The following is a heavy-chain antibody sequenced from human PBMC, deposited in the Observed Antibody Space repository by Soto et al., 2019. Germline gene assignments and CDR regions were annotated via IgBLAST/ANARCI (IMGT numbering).Heavy chain of an antibody. J-gene: IGHJ4*02. V-gene: IGHV1-18*01. CDR1: GYTFSNYG. D-gene: IGHD3-16*01. CDR3: VRGDGGYFDH. CDR2: ISASNGHT. Sequence: QVQLVQSGIEVKKPGASVKVSCNTMGYTFSNYGLSWVRQAPGEGLAWLGWISASNGHTRYAQKVQDRVPQTTDTAASTAYLEVRSLRSDDTAVYYCVRGDGGYFDHWGQGTLVPVSS.